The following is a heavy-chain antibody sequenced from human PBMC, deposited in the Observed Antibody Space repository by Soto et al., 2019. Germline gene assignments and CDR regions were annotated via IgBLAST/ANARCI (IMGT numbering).Heavy chain of an antibody. Sequence: PGGSLRLSCAASGFTFSSYAMSWVRQAPGKGLEWVSAISGSGGSTYYADSVKGRFTISRDNSKNTLYLQMNSLRAEDTAVYYCAKDPGRYYYDSSGYYYGGWFDPWGQGTLVTVSS. V-gene: IGHV3-23*01. D-gene: IGHD3-22*01. CDR3: AKDPGRYYYDSSGYYYGGWFDP. J-gene: IGHJ5*02. CDR1: GFTFSSYA. CDR2: ISGSGGST.